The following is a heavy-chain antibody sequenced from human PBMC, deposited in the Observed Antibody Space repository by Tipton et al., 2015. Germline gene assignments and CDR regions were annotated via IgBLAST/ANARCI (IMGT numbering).Heavy chain of an antibody. Sequence: TLSLTCTVSGGSISSDYWSWIRQSPGKGLEWIGYIFDSGITNYNPSLKSRVTISADTSKNQFSLKLSSVTAADTAVYYCARDTHRSGWYLPLDYWGQGTLVTVSP. D-gene: IGHD6-19*01. CDR2: IFDSGIT. V-gene: IGHV4-59*01. J-gene: IGHJ4*02. CDR1: GGSISSDY. CDR3: ARDTHRSGWYLPLDY.